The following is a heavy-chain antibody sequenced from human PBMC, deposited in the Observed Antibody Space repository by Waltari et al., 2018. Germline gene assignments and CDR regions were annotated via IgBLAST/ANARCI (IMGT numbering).Heavy chain of an antibody. Sequence: QLQLQESGPGLVKPSETLSLTCPFSGGSISGGNQFWDWIRQPPGEGLEWIGSISGSGSTRYNPSLRSRVTISVDTSKKDQFSLRLSSVTAADTAVYFCARHADRGPSICGFDSWGQGTLVTVSS. J-gene: IGHJ5*01. CDR1: GGSISGGNQF. D-gene: IGHD3-16*02. CDR3: ARHADRGPSICGFDS. V-gene: IGHV4-39*01. CDR2: ISGSGST.